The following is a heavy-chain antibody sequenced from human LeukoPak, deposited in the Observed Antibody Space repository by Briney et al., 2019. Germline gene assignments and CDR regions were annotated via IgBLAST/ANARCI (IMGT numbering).Heavy chain of an antibody. V-gene: IGHV3-7*01. D-gene: IGHD3-16*02. Sequence: GGSLRLSCAASGFTFSSYWMTWVRQAPGKGLEWVANMNQDGSEKYYVDSVKGRFTISRDNAKNTLYLQMSSLRAEDTAVYYCARGGMITFGGVIVLDYWGQGTLVTVSS. J-gene: IGHJ4*02. CDR1: GFTFSSYW. CDR2: MNQDGSEK. CDR3: ARGGMITFGGVIVLDY.